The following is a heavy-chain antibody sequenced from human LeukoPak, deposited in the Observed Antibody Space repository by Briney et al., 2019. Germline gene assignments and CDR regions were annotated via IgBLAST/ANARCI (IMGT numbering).Heavy chain of an antibody. CDR1: GDIVSSNSVT. D-gene: IGHD3-9*01. Sequence: SQTLSLTCAISGDIVSSNSVTWNWIRQSPSRGLEWLGGTYYRSTWYNDYAVSVRGRITVNPDTSKNQFSLHLNSVTPEDTAVYYCARRLAQYDCFDPWGQGILVTVSS. V-gene: IGHV6-1*01. J-gene: IGHJ5*02. CDR3: ARRLAQYDCFDP. CDR2: TYYRSTWYN.